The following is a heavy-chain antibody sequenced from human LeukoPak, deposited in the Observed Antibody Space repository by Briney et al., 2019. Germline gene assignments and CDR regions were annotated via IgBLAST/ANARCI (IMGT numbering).Heavy chain of an antibody. CDR3: AREKWELRAMTY. Sequence: GESLKISCKGSGYSFTSYWIGWVRQATGQGLEWMGIINPSGGSTSYAQKFQGRVTMTRDTSTSTVYMELSSLRSEDTAVYYCAREKWELRAMTYWGHGTLVTVSS. D-gene: IGHD1-26*01. J-gene: IGHJ4*01. CDR1: GYSFTSYW. CDR2: INPSGGST. V-gene: IGHV1-46*01.